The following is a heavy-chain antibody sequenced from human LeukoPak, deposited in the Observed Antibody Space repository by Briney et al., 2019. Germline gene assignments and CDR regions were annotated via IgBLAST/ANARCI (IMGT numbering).Heavy chain of an antibody. J-gene: IGHJ4*02. D-gene: IGHD4-11*01. CDR2: ISSSGSTI. CDR3: ARDLATVTSGGFDY. CDR1: GFTFSDYY. Sequence: GGSLRLSCAASGFTFSDYYMSWIRRAPGKGLEWVSYISSSGSTIYYADSVKGRFTISRDNAKNSLYLQMNSRRAEDTAVYYCARDLATVTSGGFDYWGQGTLVTVSS. V-gene: IGHV3-11*04.